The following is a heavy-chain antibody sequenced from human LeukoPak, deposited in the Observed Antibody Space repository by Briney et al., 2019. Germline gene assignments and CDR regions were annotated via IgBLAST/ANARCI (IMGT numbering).Heavy chain of an antibody. V-gene: IGHV1-2*02. CDR2: INPNSGGT. D-gene: IGHD3-10*01. Sequence: ASVKVSCKASGYTFTGYYMHWVRQAPGQGLEWMGWINPNSGGTNYAQKFQGRVAMTRDTSISTAYMELSRLRSDDTAVYYCARGPMVRGVITIRSYFDYWGQGTLVTVSS. CDR3: ARGPMVRGVITIRSYFDY. J-gene: IGHJ4*02. CDR1: GYTFTGYY.